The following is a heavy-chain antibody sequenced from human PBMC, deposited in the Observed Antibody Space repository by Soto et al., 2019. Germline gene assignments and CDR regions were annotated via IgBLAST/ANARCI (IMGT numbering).Heavy chain of an antibody. CDR2: IKSKTDGGTT. CDR1: GFTFSNAW. V-gene: IGHV3-15*07. CDR3: TNNWNYGSGDYYYGMDV. J-gene: IGHJ6*02. Sequence: EVQLVESGGGLVKPGGSLRLSCAASGFTFSNAWMNWVRQAPGKGLEWVGRIKSKTDGGTTDYAAPVKGRFTISRDDSKNTLYLQMNSLKTEDTAVYYCTNNWNYGSGDYYYGMDVWGQGTTVTVSS. D-gene: IGHD1-7*01.